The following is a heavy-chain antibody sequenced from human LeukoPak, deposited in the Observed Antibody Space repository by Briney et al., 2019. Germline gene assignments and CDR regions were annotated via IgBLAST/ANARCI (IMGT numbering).Heavy chain of an antibody. J-gene: IGHJ4*02. D-gene: IGHD2-15*01. V-gene: IGHV3-74*01. CDR2: INTDGSGI. Sequence: PGGSLRLSCAASGFTFSTYWMHWVRQAPGKGLVWVSRINTDGSGISYADSVKGRFTISRDNAKNTLYLQMNSLRAEDTAVYYCARDWCGGGSCYYFDHWGQGTLVTVSS. CDR1: GFTFSTYW. CDR3: ARDWCGGGSCYYFDH.